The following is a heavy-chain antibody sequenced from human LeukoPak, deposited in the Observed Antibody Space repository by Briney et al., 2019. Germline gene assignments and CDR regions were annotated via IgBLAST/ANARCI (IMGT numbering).Heavy chain of an antibody. V-gene: IGHV4-59*01. CDR3: ARVTRAFDI. CDR2: VYYSGST. J-gene: IGHJ3*02. D-gene: IGHD5-18*01. Sequence: SETLSLTCTVSGGSISSYYWSWIRQPPGKGLEWIGYVYYSGSTNYNPSLKSRVTISVDTSKNQFSLKLSSVTAADTAVYYCARVTRAFDIWGQGTMVTVSS. CDR1: GGSISSYY.